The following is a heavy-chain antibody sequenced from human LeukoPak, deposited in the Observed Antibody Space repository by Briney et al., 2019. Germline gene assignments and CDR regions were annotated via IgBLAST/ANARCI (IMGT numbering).Heavy chain of an antibody. CDR2: INHSGST. D-gene: IGHD3-22*01. V-gene: IGHV4-34*01. Sequence: PSETLSLTCAVYGGSFSGYYWSWIRQPPGKGLEWIGEINHSGSTNYNPSLKSRVTMSVDTSKNQFSLKLSSVTAADTAVYYCARDLPYYYDSSGYFDAFDIWGQGTMVTVSS. CDR1: GGSFSGYY. CDR3: ARDLPYYYDSSGYFDAFDI. J-gene: IGHJ3*02.